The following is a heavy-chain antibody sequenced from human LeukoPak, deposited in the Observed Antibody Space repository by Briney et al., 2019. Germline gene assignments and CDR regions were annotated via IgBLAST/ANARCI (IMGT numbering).Heavy chain of an antibody. CDR1: GYTFTSYY. V-gene: IGHV1-46*01. CDR3: ARALYGSGSQACMDV. J-gene: IGHJ6*02. Sequence: ASVKVSCKASGYTFTSYYMHWVRQAPGQGLEWMGIINPSGGSTSYAQKFQGRVTMTRDTSTSTVYMELSSLRSEDTAVYYCARALYGSGSQACMDVWGQGTTVTVSS. CDR2: INPSGGST. D-gene: IGHD3-10*01.